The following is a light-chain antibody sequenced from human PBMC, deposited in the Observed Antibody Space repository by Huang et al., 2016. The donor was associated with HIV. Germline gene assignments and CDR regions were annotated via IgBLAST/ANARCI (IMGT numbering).Light chain of an antibody. V-gene: IGKV1-39*01. CDR2: TAS. CDR1: QSIRTY. CDR3: QQSYSTPWT. J-gene: IGKJ1*01. Sequence: DIQMAQSPSSLSASVGDRVTITCRASQSIRTYLNWYQQKPGRAPKLLIYTASSLQTGVQSRFSGSGSGTDFTLIIRSLQPDDLATYYCQQSYSTPWTFGQGTKVEV.